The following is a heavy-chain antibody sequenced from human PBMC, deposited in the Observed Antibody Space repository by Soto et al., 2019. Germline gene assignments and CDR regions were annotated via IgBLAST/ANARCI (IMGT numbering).Heavy chain of an antibody. D-gene: IGHD3-16*01. CDR2: INPSGGTT. Sequence: ASVKVSCKASGYTFANYHMHWVRQAPGQGLERMGIINPSGGTTTYAEKFQGRVTMTRDTSTTTVYMELSSLRSGDTAVYYCATVKTIMFTGVQYYFDYWGQGTRVTVSS. V-gene: IGHV1-46*01. CDR3: ATVKTIMFTGVQYYFDY. CDR1: GYTFANYH. J-gene: IGHJ4*02.